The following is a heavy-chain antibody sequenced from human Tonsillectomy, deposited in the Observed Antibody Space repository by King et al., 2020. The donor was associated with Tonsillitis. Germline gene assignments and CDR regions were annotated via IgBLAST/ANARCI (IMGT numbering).Heavy chain of an antibody. J-gene: IGHJ4*02. CDR2: IYYSGNT. CDR3: ARHPIWFGELLPFGDGFDY. D-gene: IGHD3-10*01. CDR1: GGSISSSSFY. Sequence: LQLQESGPGLVKPSETLSLTCTVSGGSISSSSFYWGWIRQPPGKGLGWIGSIYYSGNTYYNPSLKSRVTISVDTSKNQFSLKLRSVTAADTAVFYCARHPIWFGELLPFGDGFDYWGQGTLVTVSS. V-gene: IGHV4-39*07.